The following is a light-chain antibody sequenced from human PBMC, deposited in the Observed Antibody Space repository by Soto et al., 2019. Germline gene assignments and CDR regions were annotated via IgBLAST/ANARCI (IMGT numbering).Light chain of an antibody. V-gene: IGKV1-39*01. J-gene: IGKJ2*01. CDR1: QNIIFY. CDR3: QHSYTTPVYS. Sequence: DIQMTQSPSSLSASVGDRVAITCRASQNIIFYLNWYQQKPGEAPKLLIYAASNLQSGVPSRFSGSGSGTAFTLTLSSLQPEDFATYFCQHSYTTPVYSFGQGTKVEIK. CDR2: AAS.